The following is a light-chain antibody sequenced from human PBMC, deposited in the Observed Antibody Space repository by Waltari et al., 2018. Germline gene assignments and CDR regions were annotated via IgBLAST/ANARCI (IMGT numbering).Light chain of an antibody. CDR2: DVS. CDR3: CSYAGSYTWV. V-gene: IGLV2-11*01. CDR1: SSDVGGYNY. Sequence: QSALTQPRSVSGSPGQSVTISCTGTSSDVGGYNYVSWYQQHPGKAPKLMIYDVSNLPSGFPDRFSGSKSGNTASLTISGLQAEDEADYYCCSYAGSYTWVFGGGTKLTVL. J-gene: IGLJ3*02.